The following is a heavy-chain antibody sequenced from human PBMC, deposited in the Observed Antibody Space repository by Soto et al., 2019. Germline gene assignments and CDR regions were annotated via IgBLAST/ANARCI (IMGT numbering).Heavy chain of an antibody. CDR1: GYTFTSYD. CDR2: MNPNSGNT. Sequence: ASVKVSCKASGYTFTSYDINWVRQATGQGLEWMGWMNPNSGNTGYAQKFQGRVTMTRNTSISTAYMELSSLRSEDTAVYYCARDRNYDFWSGYYHRAFDIWGQGTMVTVSS. CDR3: ARDRNYDFWSGYYHRAFDI. V-gene: IGHV1-8*01. J-gene: IGHJ3*02. D-gene: IGHD3-3*01.